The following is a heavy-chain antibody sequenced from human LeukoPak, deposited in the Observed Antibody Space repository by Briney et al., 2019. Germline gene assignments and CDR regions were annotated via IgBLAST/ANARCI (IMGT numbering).Heavy chain of an antibody. D-gene: IGHD3-10*01. V-gene: IGHV3-23*01. J-gene: IGHJ4*02. Sequence: GGSLRLSCAASGFTFSNYAMSWVRQTPGKGLEWVSTISNSDAKTYYADSVKGRFTISRDNSKNTLYLQMNSLRAEDTAVYYCAKDRRAGSYDYWGQGTLVTVSS. CDR3: AKDRRAGSYDY. CDR1: GFTFSNYA. CDR2: ISNSDAKT.